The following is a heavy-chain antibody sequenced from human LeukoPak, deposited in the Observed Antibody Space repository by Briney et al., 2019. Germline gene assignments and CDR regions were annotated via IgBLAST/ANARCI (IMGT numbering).Heavy chain of an antibody. V-gene: IGHV4-34*01. J-gene: IGHJ4*02. CDR3: ARGPYGYNF. CDR1: GGSFSGYY. Sequence: SGTLSLTCAVYGGSFSGYYWSWIRQPPGKGLEWIGEINHTGSTNYNPSLKSRFTISVDTSKNQFSLKLSSVTAADTAVYYCARGPYGYNFWGQGTLVTVSS. CDR2: INHTGST. D-gene: IGHD5-24*01.